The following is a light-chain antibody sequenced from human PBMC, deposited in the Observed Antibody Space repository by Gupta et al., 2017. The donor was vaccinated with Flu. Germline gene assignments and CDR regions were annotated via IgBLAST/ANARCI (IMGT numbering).Light chain of an antibody. CDR3: QTWGTGGV. V-gene: IGLV4-69*01. Sequence: SVKLTCTLSSGHSSYAIAWHQQQPEKGPRYLMKLNSDGSHSKGDGIPDRFSGSSSGAARYLTISSLQAEDEAYYYCQTWGTGGVFGGGTKLTVL. CDR1: SGHSSYA. J-gene: IGLJ3*02. CDR2: LNSDGSH.